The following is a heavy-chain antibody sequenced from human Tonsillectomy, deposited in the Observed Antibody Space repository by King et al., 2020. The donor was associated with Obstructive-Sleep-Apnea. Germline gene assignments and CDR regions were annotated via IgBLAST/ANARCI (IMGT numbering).Heavy chain of an antibody. D-gene: IGHD6-13*01. J-gene: IGHJ4*02. V-gene: IGHV4-4*02. Sequence: QLQESGPGLVKPSGTLSLTCAVSGGSISSSNWWSWVRQPPGKGLEWIGEIYHSGITRYNPSLKSRVTISLDKSKNHFSLKLTSVTAADTAVYYCARVAASAGPPFDYWGQGTLVTVSS. CDR1: GGSISSSNW. CDR2: IYHSGIT. CDR3: ARVAASAGPPFDY.